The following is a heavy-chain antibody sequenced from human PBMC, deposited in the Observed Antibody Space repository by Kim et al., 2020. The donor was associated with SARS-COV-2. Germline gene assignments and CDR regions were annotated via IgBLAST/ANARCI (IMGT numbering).Heavy chain of an antibody. V-gene: IGHV3-30*18. Sequence: GGSLRLSCATSGLTFGSYGMHWVRQAPGKGLEWVAAISYDGSNKYYADSVKGRFTISRDNSKKTLWLQMDSLRAEDTAVYYCAKGPVAPIFDPGAIPFNYWGQGTQVTVSS. D-gene: IGHD2-2*01. CDR3: AKGPVAPIFDPGAIPFNY. CDR1: GLTFGSYG. CDR2: ISYDGSNK. J-gene: IGHJ4*02.